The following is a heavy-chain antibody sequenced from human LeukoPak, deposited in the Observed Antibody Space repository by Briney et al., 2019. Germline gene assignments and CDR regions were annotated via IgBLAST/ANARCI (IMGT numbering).Heavy chain of an antibody. CDR1: GFTFSSYW. J-gene: IGHJ5*01. CDR2: IESNGLT. CDR3: ARAVTYFYGSVTYDWFES. Sequence: PGGSLGLSCAASGFTFSSYWMHWVRQTPGKGLMWVSRIESNGLTLYADSVRDRFTISRDNAKNTVYLQMNSLRADDTAMYYCARAVTYFYGSVTYDWFESWGQGTLVTVSS. V-gene: IGHV3-74*01. D-gene: IGHD3-10*01.